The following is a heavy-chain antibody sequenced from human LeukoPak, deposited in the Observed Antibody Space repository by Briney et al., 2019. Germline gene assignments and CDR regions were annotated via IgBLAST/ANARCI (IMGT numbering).Heavy chain of an antibody. CDR2: ISYDGSNK. Sequence: GRSLRLSCAASGFTFSSYAMHWVRQAPGKGLEWVAVISYDGSNKYYADSVKGRFTISRDNSKNTLYLQMNSLRAEDTAVCYCARSIVGATIDAFDIWGQGTMVTVSS. V-gene: IGHV3-30-3*01. CDR3: ARSIVGATIDAFDI. CDR1: GFTFSSYA. J-gene: IGHJ3*02. D-gene: IGHD1-26*01.